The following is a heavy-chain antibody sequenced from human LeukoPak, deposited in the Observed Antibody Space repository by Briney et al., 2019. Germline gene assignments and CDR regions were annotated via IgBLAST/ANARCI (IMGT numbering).Heavy chain of an antibody. CDR2: IWYDGSNK. V-gene: IGHV3-33*01. D-gene: IGHD6-13*01. J-gene: IGHJ4*02. CDR3: ARVSGYSGTWYVDY. CDR1: GLTFKSYG. Sequence: GRSLRLSCVASGLTFKSYGMHWVRQAPGKGLEWVAIIWYDGSNKYYADFVKGRFTTSRDNSKNTLYLQMNSLRADDTAVYYCARVSGYSGTWYVDYWGQGTLVTVSS.